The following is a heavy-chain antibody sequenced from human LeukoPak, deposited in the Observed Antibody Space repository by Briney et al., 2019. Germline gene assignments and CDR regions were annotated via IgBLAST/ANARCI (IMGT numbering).Heavy chain of an antibody. J-gene: IGHJ6*03. CDR2: IDYSGTT. D-gene: IGHD6-13*01. V-gene: IGHV4-39*01. CDR3: ARRVAAAARRGYYYYMDV. CDR1: GGSISSTRYY. Sequence: PSETLSLTCSVSGGSISSTRYYWGWIRQPPGQELEWIGTIDYSGTTYYNPSLKSRVTMSLDTSKNQFSLKLSSVTAADTAVYYCARRVAAAARRGYYYYMDVWGKGTTVTVSS.